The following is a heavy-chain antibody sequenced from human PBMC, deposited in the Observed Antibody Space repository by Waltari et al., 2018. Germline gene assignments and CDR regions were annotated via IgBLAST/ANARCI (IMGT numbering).Heavy chain of an antibody. Sequence: QVQLLQSGAEVTRPGASVMVSCQASGYSFTVYYLHWVRQAPGQGLEWMGWIDSNGGGTNYAQRFQGRVTMTRDTSISTAYMEVSRLRSDDTAVYYCAREGYASNFEFWGQGTLVTVSS. CDR1: GYSFTVYY. CDR2: IDSNGGGT. D-gene: IGHD6-13*01. V-gene: IGHV1-2*02. CDR3: AREGYASNFEF. J-gene: IGHJ4*02.